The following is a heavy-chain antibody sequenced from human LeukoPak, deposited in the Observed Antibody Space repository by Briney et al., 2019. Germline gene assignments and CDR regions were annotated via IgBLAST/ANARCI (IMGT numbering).Heavy chain of an antibody. CDR1: GFTFSSYS. CDR2: ISSSSSYI. J-gene: IGHJ6*02. Sequence: GGSLRLSCAASGFTFSSYSMNWVRQAPGKGLEWVSSISSSSSYIYYADSVKGRFTISRDNAKNSLYLQMNSLRAEDTALYYCAKAVPRYCSSTSCYSNGMDVWGQGTTVTVSS. D-gene: IGHD2-2*01. V-gene: IGHV3-21*04. CDR3: AKAVPRYCSSTSCYSNGMDV.